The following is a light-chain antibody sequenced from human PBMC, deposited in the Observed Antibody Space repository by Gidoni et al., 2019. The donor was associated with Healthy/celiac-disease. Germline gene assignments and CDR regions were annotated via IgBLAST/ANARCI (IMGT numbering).Light chain of an antibody. J-gene: IGKJ1*01. CDR3: QQYNNWPRT. CDR2: GAS. Sequence: EIVMTQSPATLSVAPGETATLSCRASQSVSSNLAWYQQKPGQAPRLLIYGASTRATGIPARFSGSGSGPEFTLTISRLQSEDFAVYYCQQYNNWPRTFGQGTKVEIK. V-gene: IGKV3-15*01. CDR1: QSVSSN.